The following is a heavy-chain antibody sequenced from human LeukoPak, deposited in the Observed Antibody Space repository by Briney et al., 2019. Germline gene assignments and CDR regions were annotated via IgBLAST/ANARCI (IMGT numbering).Heavy chain of an antibody. CDR3: ARHERGAENLDY. Sequence: GASVKVSCKASNYTFTTYGFSWVRQAPGQGLEWMGWISAYNGNTNYAQKLQGRVTMTTDTSTSTAYMELTSLRSDDTAVYYCARHERGAENLDYWGQGTLVTVSS. V-gene: IGHV1-18*01. J-gene: IGHJ4*02. CDR2: ISAYNGNT. D-gene: IGHD1-1*01. CDR1: NYTFTTYG.